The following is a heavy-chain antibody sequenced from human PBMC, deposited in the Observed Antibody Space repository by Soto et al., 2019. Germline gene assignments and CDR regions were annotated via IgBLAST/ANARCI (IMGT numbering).Heavy chain of an antibody. Sequence: GSLRLSGAASGFILSSYEMSWVRQAPGKGLEWVSTILVDGRTFYVDSVKGRFTISRDSSQNTVYLQMNSLTAGDTALYYCAKATATGGGAFDICGQGTMVTVSS. J-gene: IGHJ3*02. CDR3: AKATATGGGAFDI. V-gene: IGHV3-23*01. D-gene: IGHD2-8*02. CDR1: GFILSSYE. CDR2: ILVDGRT.